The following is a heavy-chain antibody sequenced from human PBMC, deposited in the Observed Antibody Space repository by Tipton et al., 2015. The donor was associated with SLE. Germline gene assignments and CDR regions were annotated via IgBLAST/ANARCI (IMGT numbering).Heavy chain of an antibody. CDR2: ISGSGGST. J-gene: IGHJ3*02. CDR3: AKVGDYDSSGYLKGVGAFDI. D-gene: IGHD3-22*01. Sequence: SGFTFSSYAMSWVRQAPGKGLEWVSAISGSGGSTYYADSVKGRFTISRDNSKNTLYLQMNSLRAEDTAVYYCAKVGDYDSSGYLKGVGAFDIWGQGTMVTVSS. V-gene: IGHV3-23*01. CDR1: GFTFSSYA.